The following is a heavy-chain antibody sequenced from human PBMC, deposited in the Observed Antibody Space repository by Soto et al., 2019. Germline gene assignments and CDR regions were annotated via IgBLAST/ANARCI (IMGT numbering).Heavy chain of an antibody. CDR2: IYLSDSDI. V-gene: IGHV5-51*01. D-gene: IGHD2-15*01. CDR1: GYSFTTYW. CDR3: ASLYCSGGSCYSRTNAFDI. Sequence: PGESLKISCKGSGYSFTTYWIGWVRQMPGKGLECMSIIYLSDSDIRYSPSFQGQVTISADKSISTTYLQWSSLKASDTAVYYCASLYCSGGSCYSRTNAFDIWGQGTMVTVSS. J-gene: IGHJ3*02.